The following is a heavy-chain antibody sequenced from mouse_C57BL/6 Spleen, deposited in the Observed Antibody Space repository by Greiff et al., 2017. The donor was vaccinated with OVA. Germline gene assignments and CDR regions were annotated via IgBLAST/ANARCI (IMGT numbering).Heavy chain of an antibody. CDR3: ARSAQLPFYYAMDY. V-gene: IGHV1-39*01. Sequence: EVQLQQSGPELVKPGASVKLSCKASGYSFTDYNMNWVKQSTGQSLEWIGVINPNYGTTSYNQKFKGKATLTVDKSSSTAYMQLNSLTSDDSAVDYCARSAQLPFYYAMDYWGQGTSVTVSS. D-gene: IGHD5-5*01. CDR2: INPNYGTT. CDR1: GYSFTDYN. J-gene: IGHJ4*01.